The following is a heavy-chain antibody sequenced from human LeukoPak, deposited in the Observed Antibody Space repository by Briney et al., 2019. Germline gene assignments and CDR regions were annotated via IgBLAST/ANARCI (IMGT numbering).Heavy chain of an antibody. Sequence: PGRSLRLSCTASGFTFGDYAMSWVRQAPGKGLEGVGFIRSKAYGGTTEYAASVKGRFTISRDDSKSIAYLQMNSLKTEDTAVYYCTRDPVDTAMVTSFDYWGQGTLVTVSS. D-gene: IGHD5-18*01. CDR1: GFTFGDYA. J-gene: IGHJ4*02. V-gene: IGHV3-49*04. CDR3: TRDPVDTAMVTSFDY. CDR2: IRSKAYGGTT.